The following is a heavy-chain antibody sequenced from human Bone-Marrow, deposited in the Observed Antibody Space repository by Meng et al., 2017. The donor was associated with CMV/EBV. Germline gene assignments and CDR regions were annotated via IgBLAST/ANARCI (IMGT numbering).Heavy chain of an antibody. CDR3: ATEGCSSSSCFTPNAFEV. D-gene: IGHD2-2*02. V-gene: IGHV3-15*01. Sequence: GESLKISCAASGFSFTNAWMSWVRQAPGKGLEWVVSIKSKADGGTTEYAAPVKGRFTITRDDSRKTVYLQMNSLRTEDTAVYYCATEGCSSSSCFTPNAFEVWGQGTMVTVSS. CDR2: IKSKADGGTT. CDR1: GFSFTNAW. J-gene: IGHJ3*01.